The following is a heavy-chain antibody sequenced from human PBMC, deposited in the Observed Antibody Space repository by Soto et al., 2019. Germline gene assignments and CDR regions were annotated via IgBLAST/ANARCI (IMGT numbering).Heavy chain of an antibody. CDR2: INSDGSST. D-gene: IGHD3-10*01. Sequence: GGSLRLSCAASGFTFSSYWMHWVRQAPGKGLVWVSRINSDGSSTSYADSVKGRFTISRDNAKNTLYLQMNSLRAEDTAVYYCAREGPYGSGSYYYYYYGMDVWGQGTTVTVS. CDR3: AREGPYGSGSYYYYYYGMDV. V-gene: IGHV3-74*01. J-gene: IGHJ6*02. CDR1: GFTFSSYW.